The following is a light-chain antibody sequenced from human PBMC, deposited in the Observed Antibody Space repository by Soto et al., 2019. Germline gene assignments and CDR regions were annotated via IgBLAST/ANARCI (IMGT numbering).Light chain of an antibody. V-gene: IGKV3-15*01. CDR2: DAS. Sequence: ILMTQSPATLSVSPGERATLSCRASQNVSNNLAWYQQKPGQAPRLLIYDASTRATGIPARFSGSASGTEFTLTISGLQSEDFAVYYCQQYNNWPPWTFGQGTKVEIK. CDR3: QQYNNWPPWT. CDR1: QNVSNN. J-gene: IGKJ1*01.